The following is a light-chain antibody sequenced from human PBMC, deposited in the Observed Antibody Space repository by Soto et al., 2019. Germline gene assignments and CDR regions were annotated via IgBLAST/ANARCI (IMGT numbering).Light chain of an antibody. CDR2: GGS. Sequence: EIVLTQSPGTLSLSPGERATLSCRASQSVSSSYLAWYQQKPGQAPRLLIYGGSSRATGIPDRFSGSGSGTDFTLTISRLEPEDFAVFYCQQYVRSPWTFGQGTKVEIK. J-gene: IGKJ1*01. CDR1: QSVSSSY. V-gene: IGKV3-20*01. CDR3: QQYVRSPWT.